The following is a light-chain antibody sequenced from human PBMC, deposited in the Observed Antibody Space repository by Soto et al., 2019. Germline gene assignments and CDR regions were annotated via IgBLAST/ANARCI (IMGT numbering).Light chain of an antibody. CDR2: GAS. J-gene: IGKJ1*01. Sequence: ETVLTQSPGTLSLSPGERATLSCRASQSVSNNYLAWYQQKAGQAPRLLIYGASNRATGIQDRFSGSGSGTDFTLTISSLEPEDFAVYYCQQETFGQGTKVDIK. V-gene: IGKV3-20*01. CDR1: QSVSNNY. CDR3: QQET.